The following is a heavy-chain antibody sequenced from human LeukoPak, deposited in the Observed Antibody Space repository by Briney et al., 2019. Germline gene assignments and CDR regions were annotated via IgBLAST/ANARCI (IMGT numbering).Heavy chain of an antibody. CDR2: IYPSGST. D-gene: IGHD3-3*01. J-gene: IGHJ4*02. Sequence: SQTLSLTCTVSGGSIRSGSYYWRWLQQPAGKGLAWIGWIYPSGSTNYNPSLKSRVTISVDTSKNQFSLKLSSVTAADTAVYYCAREEVYDFWSGYIDLFDYWGQGTLVTVSS. V-gene: IGHV4-61*02. CDR3: AREEVYDFWSGYIDLFDY. CDR1: GGSIRSGSYY.